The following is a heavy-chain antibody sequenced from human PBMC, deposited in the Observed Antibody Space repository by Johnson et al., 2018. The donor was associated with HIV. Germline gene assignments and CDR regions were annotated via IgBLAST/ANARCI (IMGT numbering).Heavy chain of an antibody. CDR3: AKDAYDSSGYYYGAFDI. D-gene: IGHD3-22*01. J-gene: IGHJ3*02. CDR1: GFTFDDYA. Sequence: VQLVESGGGVVQPGRSLRLSCAASGFTFDDYAMHWVRQAPGKGLEWVSGISWNSGSIGYADSVKGRFTISRDNSKNTLYLQMNSLRAEDTAVYYCAKDAYDSSGYYYGAFDIWGQGTMVTVSS. V-gene: IGHV3-9*01. CDR2: ISWNSGSI.